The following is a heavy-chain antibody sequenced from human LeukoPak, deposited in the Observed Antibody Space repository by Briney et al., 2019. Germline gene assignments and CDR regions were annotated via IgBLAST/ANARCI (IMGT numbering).Heavy chain of an antibody. CDR1: GFTFSNYW. J-gene: IGHJ5*02. CDR3: VIDRDYLDSGGFYGSNWFDP. Sequence: PGGSLRLSCAASGFTFSNYWMHWVRQAPGKGLLWVSRINSDENSTIYADSVKGRFTISRDNAKNTLYLQMNSLRAEDMAVYYCVIDRDYLDSGGFYGSNWFDPWGQGTLVTVSS. CDR2: INSDENST. V-gene: IGHV3-74*01. D-gene: IGHD3-22*01.